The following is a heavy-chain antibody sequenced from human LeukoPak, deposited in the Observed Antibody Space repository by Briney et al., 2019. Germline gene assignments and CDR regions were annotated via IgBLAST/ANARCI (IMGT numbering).Heavy chain of an antibody. CDR2: ISGSGGST. J-gene: IGHJ4*02. V-gene: IGHV3-23*01. CDR1: GFTFSSFA. CDR3: AKESYGDYYADYFDY. Sequence: QPAGSLRLSCAASGFTFSSFAMSWLRQAPGKGLKGVSAISGSGGSTYYADSVKGRFTIARDNSKNTLYLQMNSLRAEDTAVYYCAKESYGDYYADYFDYWGQGTLVTVSS. D-gene: IGHD4-17*01.